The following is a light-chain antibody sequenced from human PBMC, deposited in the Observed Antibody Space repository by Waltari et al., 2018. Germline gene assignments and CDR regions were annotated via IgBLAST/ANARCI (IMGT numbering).Light chain of an antibody. Sequence: IVLTQSPGTLSLSPGERATLSCRASQSVSRSLAWYQQKPGQAPKLLIFGASTRATGIPDRFSGSGSGTDFSLTISSLEPEDFAIYFCQHYVRVAGTFGEGSKVEIK. CDR1: QSVSRS. CDR3: QHYVRVAGT. CDR2: GAS. J-gene: IGKJ1*01. V-gene: IGKV3-20*01.